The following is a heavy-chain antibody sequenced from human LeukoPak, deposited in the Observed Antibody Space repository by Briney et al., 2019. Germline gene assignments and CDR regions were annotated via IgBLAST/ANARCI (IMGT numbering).Heavy chain of an antibody. CDR2: ISSSSSTI. D-gene: IGHD3-3*01. CDR1: GFTFSSYS. V-gene: IGHV3-48*01. Sequence: GGSLRLSCEASGFTFSSYSMNWVRQAPGKGLEWVSHISSSSSTIYYTDSVKGRFTISRDNAKNSLYLQMNSLRAEDTAMYYCARDSIFGVVIPFDYWGQGTLVTVSS. CDR3: ARDSIFGVVIPFDY. J-gene: IGHJ4*02.